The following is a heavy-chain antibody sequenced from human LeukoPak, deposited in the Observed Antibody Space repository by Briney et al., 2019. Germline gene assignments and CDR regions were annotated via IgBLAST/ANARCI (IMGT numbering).Heavy chain of an antibody. V-gene: IGHV4-31*03. D-gene: IGHD2-15*01. J-gene: IGHJ6*02. CDR1: GGSISSGGYY. Sequence: SETLSLTCTVSGGSISSGGYYWSWIRQHPGKGLEWIGYIYYSGSTYYNPSLKSRVTISVDTSKNQFSLKLSSVTAADTAVYYCARVGGSNYYYYGMDVWGQGTTVTVSS. CDR3: ARVGGSNYYYYGMDV. CDR2: IYYSGST.